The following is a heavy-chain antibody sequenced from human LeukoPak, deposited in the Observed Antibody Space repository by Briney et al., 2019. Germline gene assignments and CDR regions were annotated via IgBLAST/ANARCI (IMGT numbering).Heavy chain of an antibody. V-gene: IGHV3-53*01. D-gene: IGHD3-22*01. J-gene: IGHJ4*02. CDR1: GVTLSNSY. CDR2: IYSDGST. Sequence: PGGSLRLSCAASGVTLSNSYMRWVRQAPGKGLEWVSVIYSDGSTFHTDSVKGRFSISRDNSKNTLYLELNSLRAEDTAIYYCATYYYDSSAHGYWGQGTLVTVSS. CDR3: ATYYYDSSAHGY.